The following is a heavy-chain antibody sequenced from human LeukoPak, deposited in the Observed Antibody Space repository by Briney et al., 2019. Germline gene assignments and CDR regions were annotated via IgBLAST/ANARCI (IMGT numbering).Heavy chain of an antibody. CDR2: IYYSGST. CDR1: GGSISSGDYY. V-gene: IGHV4-30-4*01. Sequence: SETLSLTCTVSGGSISSGDYYWSWIRQPPGKGLEWIGYIYYSGSTYCNPSLKSRVTISVDTSKNQFSLKLSSVTAADTAVYYCAAPRDSSGNYGMDVWGQGTTVTVSS. J-gene: IGHJ6*02. CDR3: AAPRDSSGNYGMDV. D-gene: IGHD3-22*01.